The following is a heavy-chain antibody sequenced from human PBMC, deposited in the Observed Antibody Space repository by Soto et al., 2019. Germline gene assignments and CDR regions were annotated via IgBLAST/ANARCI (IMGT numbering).Heavy chain of an antibody. V-gene: IGHV3-21*01. D-gene: IGHD3-22*01. CDR2: ISSSSSYI. CDR1: GFTFSSYS. Sequence: EVQLVESGGGLVKPGGSLRLSCAASGFTFSSYSMNWVRQAPGKGLEWVSSISSSSSYIYYADSVKGRFTISRDNAKYSLYLQMNSLRAEDTAVYYCARQFYDSSGYLFDPWGQGTLVTVSS. J-gene: IGHJ5*02. CDR3: ARQFYDSSGYLFDP.